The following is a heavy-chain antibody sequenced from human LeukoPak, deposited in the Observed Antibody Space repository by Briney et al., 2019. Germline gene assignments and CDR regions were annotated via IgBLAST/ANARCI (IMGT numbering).Heavy chain of an antibody. CDR3: ATYCSGGSCLSFFDY. Sequence: PGGSLRLSCAASGFTFSSYGMHWVRQAPGKGLEWVAVIWYDGSNKYYADSVKGRFTISRDNSKNTLYLQMNSLRAEDTAVYYCATYCSGGSCLSFFDYWGQGTPVTVSS. D-gene: IGHD2-15*01. CDR2: IWYDGSNK. CDR1: GFTFSSYG. V-gene: IGHV3-33*01. J-gene: IGHJ4*02.